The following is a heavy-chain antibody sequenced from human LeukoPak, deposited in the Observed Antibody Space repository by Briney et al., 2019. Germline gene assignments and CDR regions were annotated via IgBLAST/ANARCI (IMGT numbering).Heavy chain of an antibody. V-gene: IGHV1-2*06. CDR3: ARWLQFSWFDP. J-gene: IGHJ5*02. CDR2: INPNSGGT. Sequence: ASVKVSCKAPGYTFTGYYMHWVRQAPGQGLEWMGRINPNSGGTNYAQKFQGRVTMTRDTSISTAYMELSRLRSDDTAVYYCARWLQFSWFDPWGQGTLVTVSS. CDR1: GYTFTGYY. D-gene: IGHD5-24*01.